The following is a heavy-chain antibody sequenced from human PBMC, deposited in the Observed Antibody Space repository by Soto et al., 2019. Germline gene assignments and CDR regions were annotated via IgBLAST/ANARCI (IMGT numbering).Heavy chain of an antibody. D-gene: IGHD6-13*01. CDR2: ISWNSGTI. J-gene: IGHJ4*02. V-gene: IGHV3-9*01. Sequence: EVQLVESGGGLVQPGRSLRLSCAASGFTFGDYAMHWVRQTPGKGLEWVSVISWNSGTIGYADSVKGRFTISRDNAKNCLYLQMNSLRGDDTALYYCAKSIAATGGAPDYWGQGTLVTVSS. CDR3: AKSIAATGGAPDY. CDR1: GFTFGDYA.